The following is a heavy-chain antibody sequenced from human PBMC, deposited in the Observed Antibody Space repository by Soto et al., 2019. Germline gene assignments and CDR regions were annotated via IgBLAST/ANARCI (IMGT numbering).Heavy chain of an antibody. V-gene: IGHV5-51*01. CDR3: ARIWEMATVAACDY. D-gene: IGHD3-16*01. Sequence: GASLTISCRVSGYTFTNFWIGWVRQMPVKGLEWMGIIYPGDSDTRYSPSFQGQVTISVDKSISTAYLQWSGLKASDTAMYYCARIWEMATVAACDYWGQGTMVTVSS. CDR1: GYTFTNFW. CDR2: IYPGDSDT. J-gene: IGHJ4*02.